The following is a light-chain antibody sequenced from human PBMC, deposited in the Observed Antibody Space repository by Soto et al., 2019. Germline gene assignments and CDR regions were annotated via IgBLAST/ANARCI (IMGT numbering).Light chain of an antibody. Sequence: PGERASLSYKANQGLSRGYSTWCRLKGGQSPRLLIYDTSSRATGIPDNFSGSGSGTDFTLTVGRLEPEDFVVHSCQRYVSSLPTIGQGTKVEIK. CDR2: DTS. J-gene: IGKJ1*01. V-gene: IGKV3-20*01. CDR1: QGLSRGY. CDR3: QRYVSSLPT.